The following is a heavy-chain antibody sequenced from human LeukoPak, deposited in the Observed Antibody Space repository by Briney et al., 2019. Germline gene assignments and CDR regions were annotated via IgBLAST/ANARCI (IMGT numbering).Heavy chain of an antibody. Sequence: SETLSLTCTVSGASVSSFYWNWIRQPPGKGLEWIGSMYYSGTTNYDPSFESRVTISLDTSKNEFSLRLKSLTAADTAVYYCAGQVGARIRYYYTSGLDVWGQGTTVAVSS. CDR3: AGQVGARIRYYYTSGLDV. D-gene: IGHD1-26*01. CDR1: GASVSSFY. J-gene: IGHJ6*02. CDR2: MYYSGTT. V-gene: IGHV4-59*02.